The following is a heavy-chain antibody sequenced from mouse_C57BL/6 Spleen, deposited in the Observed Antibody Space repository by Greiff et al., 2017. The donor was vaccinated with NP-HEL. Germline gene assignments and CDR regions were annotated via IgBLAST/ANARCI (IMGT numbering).Heavy chain of an antibody. CDR1: GYTFTSYW. J-gene: IGHJ2*01. Sequence: VQLQQSGAELVRPGTSVKLSCKASGYTFTSYWMHWVKQRPGQGLEWIGVIDPSDSYTNYNQKFKGKATLTVDTSSSTAYMQLSSLTSEDSAVYYCAREDYYGSSYVGYWGQGTTLTVSS. D-gene: IGHD1-1*01. CDR3: AREDYYGSSYVGY. V-gene: IGHV1-59*01. CDR2: IDPSDSYT.